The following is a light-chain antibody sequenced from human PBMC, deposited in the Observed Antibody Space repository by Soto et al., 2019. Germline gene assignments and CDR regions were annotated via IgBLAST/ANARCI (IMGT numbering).Light chain of an antibody. CDR3: QQYGSSSP. J-gene: IGKJ1*01. Sequence: VVLTQSPATLSLSPGERATLSCRTSLSVSVYLDWYQQKPGQAPRLLISDASNRATGIPARFSGSGSGTDFTLTISSLEPEDFAVYYCQQYGSSSPFGQGTKVDIK. V-gene: IGKV3-11*01. CDR2: DAS. CDR1: LSVSVY.